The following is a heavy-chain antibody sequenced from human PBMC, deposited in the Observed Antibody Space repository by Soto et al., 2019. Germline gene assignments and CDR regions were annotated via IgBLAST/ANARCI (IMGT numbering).Heavy chain of an antibody. CDR2: ILPISDTT. CDR3: ATSQGSSTSLEIYYYYYYGMDV. D-gene: IGHD2-2*01. V-gene: IGHV1-69*01. CDR1: GGTFSSYA. Sequence: QVQLVQSGAEVKKPGSSVKVSCKASGGTFSSYAISWVRQAPGQGLEWMGGILPISDTTNYAQKFRGRFTITADETTSTAYMELSSLRSEDTAVYYCATSQGSSTSLEIYYYYYYGMDVWGQGTTVTVSS. J-gene: IGHJ6*02.